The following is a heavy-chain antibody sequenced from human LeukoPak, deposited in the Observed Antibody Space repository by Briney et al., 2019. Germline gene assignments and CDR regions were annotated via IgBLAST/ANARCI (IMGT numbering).Heavy chain of an antibody. CDR2: ISGSGGST. D-gene: IGHD3-22*01. CDR1: GFTFSSYA. V-gene: IGHV3-23*01. Sequence: GGSLRLSYAASGFTFSSYAMSWVRQAPGKGLEWVSAISGSGGSTYYADSVKGRFTISRDNSKNTLYLQMNSLRAEDTAIYYCAKEIDDTSGWNDYWGQGTLVTVSS. CDR3: AKEIDDTSGWNDY. J-gene: IGHJ4*02.